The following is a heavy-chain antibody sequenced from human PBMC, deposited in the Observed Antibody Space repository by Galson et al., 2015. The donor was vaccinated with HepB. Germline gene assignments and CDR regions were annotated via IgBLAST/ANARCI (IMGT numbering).Heavy chain of an antibody. Sequence: SLRLSCAASGFTFSNCAMSWVRQAPGKGLEWVSGISGNGGDTYYADSVKGRFTISRDNSKNTLYLQMNSLRAEDRAVYYCAKCLVVVVAATNDAFHNWGQGTMVTVSS. D-gene: IGHD2-15*01. CDR1: GFTFSNCA. J-gene: IGHJ3*02. CDR2: ISGNGGDT. V-gene: IGHV3-23*01. CDR3: AKCLVVVVAATNDAFHN.